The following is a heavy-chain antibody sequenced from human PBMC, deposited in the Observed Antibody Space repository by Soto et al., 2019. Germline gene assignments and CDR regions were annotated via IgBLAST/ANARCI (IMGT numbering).Heavy chain of an antibody. D-gene: IGHD3-10*01. CDR1: GFTFSTYA. V-gene: IGHV3-23*01. CDR2: ISGSGGST. CDR3: AHPRGFGVFDGYDI. J-gene: IGHJ3*02. Sequence: EVQLLESGGGLVQPGGSLRLSCAASGFTFSTYAMSWVRQAPGKGLVWVSAISGSGGSTFYADSVKGRFTISRDNCMNTLYMQLNSLRAEDTAVYYCAHPRGFGVFDGYDIWGPGTMVTGS.